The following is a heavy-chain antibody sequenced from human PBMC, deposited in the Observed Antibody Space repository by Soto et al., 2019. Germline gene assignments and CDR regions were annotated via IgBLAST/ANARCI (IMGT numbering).Heavy chain of an antibody. CDR1: RFTFREYY. Sequence: QVQLVESGGGLVRPGGSLRLCCEASRFTFREYYMTWFRQAPGKGLEWLSYIDSSTKYTNYADSVKGRFTISRDNAKNSLYLQMYSLRADDTAVYYCAREYYYTMDVWGQGTMVTVSS. CDR3: AREYYYTMDV. CDR2: IDSSTKYT. V-gene: IGHV3-11*05. J-gene: IGHJ6*02.